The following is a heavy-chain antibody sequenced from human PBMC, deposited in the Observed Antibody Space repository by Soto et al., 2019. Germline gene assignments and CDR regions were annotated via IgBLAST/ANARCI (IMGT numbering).Heavy chain of an antibody. Sequence: ASVKVSCKASGGTFSSYAISWVRQAPGQGLEWMGGIIPIFGTANYAQKFQGRVTITADKSTSTAYMELSSLRSEDTAVYYCARGDYYDSSGYYSGVSWGQGTLVTVSS. CDR1: GGTFSSYA. CDR3: ARGDYYDSSGYYSGVS. D-gene: IGHD3-22*01. V-gene: IGHV1-69*06. J-gene: IGHJ4*02. CDR2: IIPIFGTA.